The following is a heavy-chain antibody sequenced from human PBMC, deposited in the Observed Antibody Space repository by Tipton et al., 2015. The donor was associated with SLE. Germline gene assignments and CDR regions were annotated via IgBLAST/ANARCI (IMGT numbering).Heavy chain of an antibody. CDR1: GFTFSSYE. D-gene: IGHD4-17*01. V-gene: IGHV3-48*03. CDR3: ARRAYGDYDHLGDY. CDR2: ISSSGSTI. Sequence: SLRLSCAASGFTFSSYEMNWVRQAPGKGLEWVSYISSSGSTIYYADSVKGRFTISRDNAKNSLYLQMNSLRAEDTAVYYCARRAYGDYDHLGDYWGQGTLVTVSS. J-gene: IGHJ4*02.